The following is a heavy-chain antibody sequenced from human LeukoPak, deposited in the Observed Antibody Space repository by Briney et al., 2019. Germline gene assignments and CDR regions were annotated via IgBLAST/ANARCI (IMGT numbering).Heavy chain of an antibody. D-gene: IGHD2-2*01. V-gene: IGHV3-9*01. J-gene: IGHJ3*02. CDR3: AKDIWAPAAYCSSTSCSGGGDAFDI. CDR1: GFTFDDYA. CDR2: ISWNSGSI. Sequence: GRSLRLSCAASGFTFDDYAMHWVRQAPGKGLEWVSGISWNSGSIGYADSVKGRFTISRDNAKNSLYLQMNSLRGEDTALYYCAKDIWAPAAYCSSTSCSGGGDAFDIWGQGTMVTVSS.